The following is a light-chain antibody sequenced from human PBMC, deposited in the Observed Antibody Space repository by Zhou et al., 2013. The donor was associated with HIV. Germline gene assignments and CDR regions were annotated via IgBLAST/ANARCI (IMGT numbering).Light chain of an antibody. V-gene: IGKV1-5*03. CDR3: QQYNRYSRS. Sequence: DIQMTQSPSTLSASVGDRVTITCRASQTINNWLAWYQQKPGKAPKLLIYKASSLESGVPPRFSGSGSGTEFTLNISSLQPDDFATYYCQQYNRYSRSFGQGTKRGD. CDR1: QTINNW. J-gene: IGKJ2*03. CDR2: KAS.